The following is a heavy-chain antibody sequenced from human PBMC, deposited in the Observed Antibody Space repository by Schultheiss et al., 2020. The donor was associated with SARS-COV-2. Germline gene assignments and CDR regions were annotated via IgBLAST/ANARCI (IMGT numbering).Heavy chain of an antibody. D-gene: IGHD1-14*01. CDR1: GFTFSSYA. Sequence: GESLKISCAASGFTFSSYAMSWVRQAPGKGLEWVSAISGSGGSTYYADSVKGRFTISRDNSKNTLYLQMNSLRAEDTAVYYCAKETCDRVTDYYYYYYMDVWGKGTTVTVSS. J-gene: IGHJ6*03. V-gene: IGHV3-23*01. CDR3: AKETCDRVTDYYYYYYMDV. CDR2: ISGSGGST.